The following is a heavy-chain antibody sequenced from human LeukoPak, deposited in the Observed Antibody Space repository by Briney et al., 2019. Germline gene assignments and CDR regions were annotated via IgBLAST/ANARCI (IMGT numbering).Heavy chain of an antibody. CDR1: GFTFNNAW. Sequence: GGSLRLSCAASGFTFNNAWLCWFRQAPGKGLEWVGRIKSKTDGGTTDYAAPVKGRFTISRDDSKNTLYLRMNSLKIEDTAVYYCTTDQYSGTMTFDYWGQGALVTVSS. J-gene: IGHJ4*02. D-gene: IGHD2-2*01. CDR3: TTDQYSGTMTFDY. CDR2: IKSKTDGGTT. V-gene: IGHV3-15*01.